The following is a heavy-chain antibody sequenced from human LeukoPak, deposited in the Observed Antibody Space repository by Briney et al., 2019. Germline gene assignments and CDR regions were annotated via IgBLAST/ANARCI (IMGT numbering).Heavy chain of an antibody. J-gene: IGHJ2*01. CDR1: GYTFTSYY. D-gene: IGHD3-22*01. Sequence: ASVKVSCQASGYTFTSYYMHWVRQAPAQGLEWMGIINPSGGNTSYAQKFQGRVTMTRDTSTSTVYMELSSLRSEDTAVYYCARESDSSGYHYWYFDLWGRGTLVTVSS. V-gene: IGHV1-46*01. CDR3: ARESDSSGYHYWYFDL. CDR2: INPSGGNT.